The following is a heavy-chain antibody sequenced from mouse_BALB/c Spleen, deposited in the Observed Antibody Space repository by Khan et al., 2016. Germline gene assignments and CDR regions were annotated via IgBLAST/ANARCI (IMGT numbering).Heavy chain of an antibody. V-gene: IGHV3-8*02. CDR2: ITYSGST. CDR1: GDSITSGY. Sequence: EVQLQESGPSLVKPSQTLSLTCSVTGDSITSGYWNWIRKFPGIKLEYMGYITYSGSTYYNPPLKSRISITRDTSKNQSFLQLISVTTENTATYYWARYDGSSYVSGMDYWGQGTSVTVSS. CDR3: ARYDGSSYVSGMDY. D-gene: IGHD1-1*01. J-gene: IGHJ4*01.